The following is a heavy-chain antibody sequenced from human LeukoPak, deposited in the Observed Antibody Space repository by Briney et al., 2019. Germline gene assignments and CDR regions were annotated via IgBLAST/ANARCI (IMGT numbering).Heavy chain of an antibody. J-gene: IGHJ4*02. D-gene: IGHD3-22*01. V-gene: IGHV5-51*01. CDR3: ARRPVYYYDSSGYPAYYFDY. CDR2: IYPGDSDT. CDR1: GYSLTSYW. Sequence: GESLKISCKGSGYSLTSYWIGWVRQMPGKGLEWMGIIYPGDSDTRYSPSFQGQVTISADKSISTAYLQWSSLKASDTAMYYCARRPVYYYDSSGYPAYYFDYWGQGTLVTVSS.